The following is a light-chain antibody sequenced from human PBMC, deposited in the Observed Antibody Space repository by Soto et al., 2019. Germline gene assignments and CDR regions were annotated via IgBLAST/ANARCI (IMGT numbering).Light chain of an antibody. J-gene: IGKJ2*01. CDR1: QSVSSNY. V-gene: IGKV3-20*01. CDR2: GAS. CDR3: QQYGSSPYT. Sequence: EIVLTQSPGTLSLSPGERATLSCRASQSVSSNYLVWYQQKPGQAPRLLIYGASSRATGIPDRFSGSGSGTDFTLTISRLEPEDFAVYYCQQYGSSPYTFGLGTKVDIK.